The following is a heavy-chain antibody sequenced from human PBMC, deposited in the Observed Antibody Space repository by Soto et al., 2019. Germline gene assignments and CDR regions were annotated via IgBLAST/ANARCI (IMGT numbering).Heavy chain of an antibody. J-gene: IGHJ4*02. V-gene: IGHV1-69*13. D-gene: IGHD3-22*01. CDR3: ARSEIPYYYDSSGYWYYFDY. Sequence: GASVKVSCKASRGTFNKYAFSWVRQAPGQGLEWMGGIIPMFGTSDYAPKFQGRVTITADESTSTAYMELTSLRSEDTAVYYCARSEIPYYYDSSGYWYYFDYWGQGTLVTVSS. CDR1: RGTFNKYA. CDR2: IIPMFGTS.